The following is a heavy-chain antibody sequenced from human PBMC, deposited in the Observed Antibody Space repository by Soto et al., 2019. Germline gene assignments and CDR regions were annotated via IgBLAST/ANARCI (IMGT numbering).Heavy chain of an antibody. V-gene: IGHV4-34*01. D-gene: IGHD3-9*01. CDR3: ARANILTGGYYFDY. CDR2: INHSGST. J-gene: IGHJ4*02. Sequence: SETLSLTCAVYGGSFSGYYWSWIRQPPGKGLEWIGEINHSGSTNYNPSLKSRVTISVDTSKNQFSLKLSSVTAADTAVYYCARANILTGGYYFDYWGQGTLVTVSS. CDR1: GGSFSGYY.